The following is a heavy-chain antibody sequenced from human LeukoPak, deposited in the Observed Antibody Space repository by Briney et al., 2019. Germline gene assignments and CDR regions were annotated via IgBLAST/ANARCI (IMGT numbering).Heavy chain of an antibody. CDR3: ATDRYCSGGSCYPGYFDY. Sequence: PGGSLRLSCAASGFTFSSYWMSWVRQAPGKGLEWVANIKQDGSEKYYVDSVKGRFTISRDNSKNTLYLQMNSLRAEDTAVYYCATDRYCSGGSCYPGYFDYWGQGTLVTVSS. D-gene: IGHD2-15*01. CDR1: GFTFSSYW. V-gene: IGHV3-7*04. CDR2: IKQDGSEK. J-gene: IGHJ4*02.